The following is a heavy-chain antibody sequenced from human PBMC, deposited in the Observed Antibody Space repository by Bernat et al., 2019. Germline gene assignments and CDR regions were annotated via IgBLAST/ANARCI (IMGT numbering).Heavy chain of an antibody. D-gene: IGHD6-13*01. V-gene: IGHV3-23*04. Sequence: EVQLVESGGGLVKPGGSLRLSCAASGFTFSTYAMSWVRQSPGKGVDWVSTILGSGGATYYADTVKGRFTISRDNSKNTLYLQMNSLGAEDTAVYYCAKVKLATSSWYGSDYWGRGTLVTVSS. CDR1: GFTFSTYA. J-gene: IGHJ4*02. CDR2: ILGSGGAT. CDR3: AKVKLATSSWYGSDY.